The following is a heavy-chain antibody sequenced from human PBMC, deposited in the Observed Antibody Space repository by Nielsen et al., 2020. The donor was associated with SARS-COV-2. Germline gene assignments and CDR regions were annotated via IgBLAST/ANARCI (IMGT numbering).Heavy chain of an antibody. CDR3: ARDWSRAFDV. V-gene: IGHV3-7*01. Sequence: GESLMISCAASGFTFSSLWMSWVRQVPGKVRGWVADIKPDGSEKVYVDSVKGRFTISRDNAKNSMSLQMNSLRVEDTAVYYCARDWSRAFDVWGQGTMVTVSS. CDR2: IKPDGSEK. CDR1: GFTFSSLW. J-gene: IGHJ3*01.